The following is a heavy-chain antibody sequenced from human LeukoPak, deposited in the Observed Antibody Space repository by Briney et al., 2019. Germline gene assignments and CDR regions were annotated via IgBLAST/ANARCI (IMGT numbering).Heavy chain of an antibody. CDR3: ARGGIAVAVYFDY. Sequence: PSETLSLTCAVYGGSFSGYYWSWIRQPPGKGLEWIGEINHSGSTNYNPSLKSRVTISVDPSKNQFSLKLSSVTAADTAVYYCARGGIAVAVYFDYWGQGTLVTVSS. D-gene: IGHD6-19*01. V-gene: IGHV4-34*01. CDR2: INHSGST. J-gene: IGHJ4*02. CDR1: GGSFSGYY.